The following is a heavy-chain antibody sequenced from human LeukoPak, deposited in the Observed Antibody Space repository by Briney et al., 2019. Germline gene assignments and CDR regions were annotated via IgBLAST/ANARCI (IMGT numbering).Heavy chain of an antibody. CDR1: GYTFTSYY. Sequence: ASVEVSCKASGYTFTSYYMHWVRQAPGQGLEWMEIINPSGVTTIYAQKFQGRVTVTRDTSTSTVYMGLSSLRSEDTAVYYCARDLGGRSGSLDYWGQGTLVTVSS. CDR3: ARDLGGRSGSLDY. J-gene: IGHJ4*02. V-gene: IGHV1-46*01. CDR2: INPSGVTT. D-gene: IGHD3-22*01.